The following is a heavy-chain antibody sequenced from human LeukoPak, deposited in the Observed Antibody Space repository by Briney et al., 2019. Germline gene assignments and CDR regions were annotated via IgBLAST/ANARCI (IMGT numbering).Heavy chain of an antibody. CDR1: GYSISSGYY. CDR3: AGSSGWSYYYYYMDV. J-gene: IGHJ6*03. V-gene: IGHV4-38-2*02. Sequence: PSETLSLTCTVSGYSISSGYYWGWIRQPPGKGLEWIGSIYHSGSTYYNPSLKSRVTISVDTSKNQFSLKLSSVTAADTAVYYCAGSSGWSYYYYYMDVWGKGTTVTISS. CDR2: IYHSGST. D-gene: IGHD6-19*01.